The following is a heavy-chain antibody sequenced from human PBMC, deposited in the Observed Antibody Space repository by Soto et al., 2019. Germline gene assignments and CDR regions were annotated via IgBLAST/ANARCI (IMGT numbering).Heavy chain of an antibody. J-gene: IGHJ3*02. V-gene: IGHV4-39*01. CDR1: GGSISSSSYY. Sequence: SETLSLTCTVSGGSISSSSYYWGWIRQPPGKGLEWIGSIYYSGSTYYNPSLKSRVTISVDTSKNQFSLKLSSVTAADTAVYYCARHLNIAAPDAFDIWGQGTMVTVSS. CDR3: ARHLNIAAPDAFDI. CDR2: IYYSGST. D-gene: IGHD6-6*01.